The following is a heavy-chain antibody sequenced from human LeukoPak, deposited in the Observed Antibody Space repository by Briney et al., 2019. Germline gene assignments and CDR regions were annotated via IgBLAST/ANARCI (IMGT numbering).Heavy chain of an antibody. D-gene: IGHD1-14*01. Sequence: PGGSLRLSCAASGFTFSSYPMTWVRQAPGKGLEWVSVIGRIGDNIHYADSVKGRFTISRDNSKNTLYLQMNSLRAEDTAIYSCAKYTQTREPFDYWGQGTLVAVSS. CDR2: IGRIGDNI. J-gene: IGHJ4*02. CDR3: AKYTQTREPFDY. V-gene: IGHV3-23*01. CDR1: GFTFSSYP.